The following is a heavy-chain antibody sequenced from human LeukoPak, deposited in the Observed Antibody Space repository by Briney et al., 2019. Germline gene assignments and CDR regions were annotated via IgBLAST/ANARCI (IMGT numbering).Heavy chain of an antibody. CDR3: AREVDCSGGSCYLRYYYGMDV. V-gene: IGHV3-21*01. D-gene: IGHD2-15*01. Sequence: GGSLRLSCAASGFTFSSYSMNWVRQASGKGLEWVSSISSSSSYIYYADSVKGRFTISRDNAKNSLYLQMNSLRAEDTAVYYCAREVDCSGGSCYLRYYYGMDVWGQGTTVTVSS. CDR1: GFTFSSYS. CDR2: ISSSSSYI. J-gene: IGHJ6*02.